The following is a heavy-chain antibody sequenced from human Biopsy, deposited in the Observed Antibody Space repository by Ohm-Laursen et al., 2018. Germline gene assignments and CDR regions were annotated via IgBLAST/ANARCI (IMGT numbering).Heavy chain of an antibody. CDR3: ARMDCSGGSCHYYSYGMDV. J-gene: IGHJ6*02. CDR2: IHHSGST. D-gene: IGHD2-15*01. V-gene: IGHV4-4*09. Sequence: SLTCTVSGVSITAYYWSWIRQPPGKGLECIGNIHHSGSTNYNPSLKSRLTISVDTSKNRFSLKLSSVTAADTAVYYCARMDCSGGSCHYYSYGMDVWGQGTTVTVSS. CDR1: GVSITAYY.